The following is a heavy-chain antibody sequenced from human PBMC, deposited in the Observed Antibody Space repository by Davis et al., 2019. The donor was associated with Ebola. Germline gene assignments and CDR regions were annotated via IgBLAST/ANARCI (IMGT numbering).Heavy chain of an antibody. D-gene: IGHD5-18*01. Sequence: GESLKISCAASGFIFSTYVMSWVRQAPGKGLEWVSTYGTSADTYYADSVKGRFTISRDNSKNTLYLQMNSLRAEDTAVYYCARATTDTAMVIFDYWGQGTLVTVSS. J-gene: IGHJ4*02. V-gene: IGHV3-23*01. CDR3: ARATTDTAMVIFDY. CDR2: GTSADT. CDR1: GFIFSTYV.